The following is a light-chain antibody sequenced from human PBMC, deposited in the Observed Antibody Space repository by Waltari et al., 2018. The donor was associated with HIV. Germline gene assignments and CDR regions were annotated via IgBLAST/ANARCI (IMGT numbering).Light chain of an antibody. Sequence: DIVMTQSPLSLSVTPGQPASISCKASQSLLQGDGRTYLFWYLQKPGQPPQLLIHEVSKGFSGVPDRFRGSGSGTDSTLKISRVEGEDVGVYYGMQSLQLPRTFGQGTKVEIK. J-gene: IGKJ1*01. CDR2: EVS. V-gene: IGKV2D-29*01. CDR1: QSLLQGDGRTY. CDR3: MQSLQLPRT.